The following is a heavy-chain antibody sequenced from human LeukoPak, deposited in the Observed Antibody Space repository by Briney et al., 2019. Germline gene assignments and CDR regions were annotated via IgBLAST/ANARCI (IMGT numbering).Heavy chain of an antibody. Sequence: PSETLSLTCTVSGYSISSGYYCVWIRQPPGKGLEWIGSIYYSGSTYYNPSLKSRVTISVDTSKNQFSLKLSSVTAADTAVYYCARLVTIFGYAFDIWGQGTMVTVSS. CDR1: GYSISSGYY. V-gene: IGHV4-38-2*02. D-gene: IGHD3-3*01. CDR2: IYYSGST. CDR3: ARLVTIFGYAFDI. J-gene: IGHJ3*02.